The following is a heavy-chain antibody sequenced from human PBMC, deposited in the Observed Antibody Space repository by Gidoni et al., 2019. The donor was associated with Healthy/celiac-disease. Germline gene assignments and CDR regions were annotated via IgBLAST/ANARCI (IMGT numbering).Heavy chain of an antibody. J-gene: IGHJ4*02. CDR3: ARAMGGDYFFDY. CDR2: ISSSSSYT. Sequence: QVQLVESGGGLVKPGGSLRLSCAASGSPFSDYYMSWIRQAPGKGLEWVSYISSSSSYTNYADSVKGRFTISRDNAKNSLYLQMNSLRAEDTAVYYCARAMGGDYFFDYWGQGTLVTVSS. V-gene: IGHV3-11*06. CDR1: GSPFSDYY. D-gene: IGHD4-17*01.